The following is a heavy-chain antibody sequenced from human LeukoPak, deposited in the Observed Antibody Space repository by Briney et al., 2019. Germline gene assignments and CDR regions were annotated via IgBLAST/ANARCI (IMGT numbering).Heavy chain of an antibody. D-gene: IGHD4-23*01. V-gene: IGHV3-74*01. CDR3: ARGRPHGNDY. CDR2: IASDGSST. J-gene: IGHJ4*02. Sequence: GGSLRLSCAASGFTFSSYWMNWVRQAPGKGLVWVSRIASDGSSTTYADSVKGRFSISRDNAKNTLYLQMNSLRVEDTAVYYCARGRPHGNDYWGQGTLVTVSS. CDR1: GFTFSSYW.